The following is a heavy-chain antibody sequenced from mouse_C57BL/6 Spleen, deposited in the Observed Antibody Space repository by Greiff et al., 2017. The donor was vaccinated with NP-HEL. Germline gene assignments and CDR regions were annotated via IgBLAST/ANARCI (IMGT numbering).Heavy chain of an antibody. CDR3: ANSNSAWFAY. Sequence: VKLQQSGPELVKPGASVKISCKASGYAFSSSWMNWVKQRPGKGLEWIGRIYPGDGDTNYNGKFKGKATLTADKSSSTAYMQLSSLTSEDSAVYFCANSNSAWFAYWGQGTLVTVSA. CDR1: GYAFSSSW. CDR2: IYPGDGDT. V-gene: IGHV1-82*01. J-gene: IGHJ3*01. D-gene: IGHD2-5*01.